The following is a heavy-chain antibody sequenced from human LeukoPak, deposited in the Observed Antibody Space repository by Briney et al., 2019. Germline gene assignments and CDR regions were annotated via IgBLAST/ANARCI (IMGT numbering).Heavy chain of an antibody. CDR1: GGSISSSSYY. CDR3: ARDRRRIFDI. V-gene: IGHV4-31*03. Sequence: SETLSLTCTVSGGSISSSSYYWSWIRQHPGKGLEWIGYIYYSGSTYYNPSLKSRVTISVDTSKNQFSLKLSSVTAADTAVYYCARDRRRIFDIWGQGTMVTVSS. CDR2: IYYSGST. J-gene: IGHJ3*02.